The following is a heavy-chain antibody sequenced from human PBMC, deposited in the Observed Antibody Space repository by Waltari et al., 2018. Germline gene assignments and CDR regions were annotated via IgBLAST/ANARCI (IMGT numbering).Heavy chain of an antibody. CDR3: ARTYGGTTFDY. J-gene: IGHJ4*02. Sequence: QLQLQESGPGLVKPSETLSLTCTVSGGSISSSSYYWGWIRQPPGKGLEWIGSIYYSGSTHYNPSLKSRVTISVDTSKNQFSLKLSSVTAADTAVYYCARTYGGTTFDYWGQGTLVTVSS. CDR1: GGSISSSSYY. D-gene: IGHD1-7*01. V-gene: IGHV4-39*01. CDR2: IYYSGST.